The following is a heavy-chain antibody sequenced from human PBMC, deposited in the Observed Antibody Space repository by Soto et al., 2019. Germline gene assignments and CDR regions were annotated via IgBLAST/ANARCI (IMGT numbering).Heavy chain of an antibody. CDR1: GYTMYSGYY. CDR2: ISHSGTT. V-gene: IGHV4-38-2*02. Sequence: SETLSLTCSVSGYTMYSGYYWGWIRQPPGKGLEWLATISHSGTTFYNPSLKSRVTISVDTSKNQFSLKLSSVTAADTAVYYCARGIPRRLETLPWLDPWGQGTLVTVSS. D-gene: IGHD1-1*01. J-gene: IGHJ5*02. CDR3: ARGIPRRLETLPWLDP.